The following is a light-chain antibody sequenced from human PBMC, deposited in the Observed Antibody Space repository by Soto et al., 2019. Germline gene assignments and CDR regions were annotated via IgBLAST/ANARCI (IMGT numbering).Light chain of an antibody. CDR3: CSYAGSYTVL. CDR1: SSDVGNYIY. CDR2: DVT. V-gene: IGLV2-11*01. J-gene: IGLJ2*01. Sequence: QSALTQPHSVSGSPGQAVTISCTGTSSDVGNYIYVSWYQQQPGKAPKLIIYDVTKRPSGVPDRFSGSKSGNTASLTVSGLQAEDEADYYCCSYAGSYTVLFGGGTKVTVL.